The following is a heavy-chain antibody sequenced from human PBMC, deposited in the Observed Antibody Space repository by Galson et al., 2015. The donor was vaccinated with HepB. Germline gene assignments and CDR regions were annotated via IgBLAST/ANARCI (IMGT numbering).Heavy chain of an antibody. J-gene: IGHJ6*02. D-gene: IGHD3-16*02. Sequence: SLRLSCAASGFTVSTHYMNWVRQAPGEGLEWVSIIYSSGSTYYADSVRGRFTISRDKSENTVHLQMNSLRPDDTGVYYCARRYVMMAFGGPIVSDYGMDVWGQGTTVTVSS. V-gene: IGHV3-66*02. CDR1: GFTVSTHY. CDR3: ARRYVMMAFGGPIVSDYGMDV. CDR2: IYSSGST.